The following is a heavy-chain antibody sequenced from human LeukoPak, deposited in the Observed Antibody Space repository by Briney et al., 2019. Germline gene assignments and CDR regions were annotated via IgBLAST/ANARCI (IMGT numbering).Heavy chain of an antibody. CDR2: ISSSSSYT. V-gene: IGHV3-11*03. J-gene: IGHJ4*02. Sequence: GGSLRLSCAASEFTFSDYYMSWIRQAPGKGLEWVSYISSSSSYTDYADSVKGRFTISRDNAKNSLYLQMNSLRAEDTAVYYCARTYSGRFFDYWGQGTLVTVSS. CDR3: ARTYSGRFFDY. D-gene: IGHD6-19*01. CDR1: EFTFSDYY.